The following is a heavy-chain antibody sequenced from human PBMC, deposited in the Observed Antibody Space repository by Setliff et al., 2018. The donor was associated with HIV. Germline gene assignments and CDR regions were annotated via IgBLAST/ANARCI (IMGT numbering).Heavy chain of an antibody. CDR2: IIPVFGTA. CDR1: GGTFNSYA. D-gene: IGHD6-19*01. V-gene: IGHV1-69*13. J-gene: IGHJ3*02. Sequence: SVKVSCKASGGTFNSYAINWVRQAPGQGLEWMGGIIPVFGTANYAQNFQGRVTITADESTSTAYMELSSLRSEDTAVYYCARGMYSSGWYDAFDTWGQGTMVTVSS. CDR3: ARGMYSSGWYDAFDT.